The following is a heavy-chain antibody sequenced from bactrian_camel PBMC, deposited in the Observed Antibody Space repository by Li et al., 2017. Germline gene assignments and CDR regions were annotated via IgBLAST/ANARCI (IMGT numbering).Heavy chain of an antibody. D-gene: IGHD5*01. Sequence: HVQLVESGGGLVQPGGSLRLSCIGSGFNFDDSDMGWYRQGPGSECKLVSSLTSYGTTYYTDSVKGRFTISRDNAKNTLYLQLNSLKTGDTAIYYCAKKGTWGPDFGSWGQGTQVTVS. CDR1: GFNFDDSD. CDR3: AKKGTWGPDFGS. J-gene: IGHJ6*01. CDR2: LTSYGTT. V-gene: IGHV3S53*01.